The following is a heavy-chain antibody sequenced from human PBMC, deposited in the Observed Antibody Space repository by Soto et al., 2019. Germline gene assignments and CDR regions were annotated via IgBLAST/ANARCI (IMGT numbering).Heavy chain of an antibody. CDR1: GFAFNTYS. CDR3: VRDPGRYFRSGYMDL. Sequence: EVQLVESGGGLVKPGGSLRLSCTASGFAFNTYSMNWVRQAPGKGLEWVSSINEDSTYIYYADSLRGRITISRDNAKDSLFLQMNSLTPDDTAVYYCVRDPGRYFRSGYMDLWGDGATVTVSS. J-gene: IGHJ6*03. V-gene: IGHV3-21*02. CDR2: INEDSTYI. D-gene: IGHD3-9*01.